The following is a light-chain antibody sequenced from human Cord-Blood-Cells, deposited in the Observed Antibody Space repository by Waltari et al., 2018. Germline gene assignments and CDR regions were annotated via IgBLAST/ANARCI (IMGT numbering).Light chain of an antibody. V-gene: IGKV4-1*01. CDR3: QQYYSTPLT. CDR2: CAS. CDR1: QSVLYSSNNKNY. Sequence: DIVMTQSPDSLAVSLGERATINCKSSQSVLYSSNNKNYLAWYQQKPGQPPKLLIYCASTRESGVTDRLSGSGSGTDFTLTISSLQAEDVAVYYCQQYYSTPLTFGGGTKVEIK. J-gene: IGKJ4*01.